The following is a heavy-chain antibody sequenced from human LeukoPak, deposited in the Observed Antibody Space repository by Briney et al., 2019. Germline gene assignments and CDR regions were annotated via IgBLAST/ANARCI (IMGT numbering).Heavy chain of an antibody. V-gene: IGHV3-21*01. CDR2: ISSSSSYI. J-gene: IGHJ4*02. Sequence: GGSLRLSCAASGFTFSSYSMNWVRQAPGKGLXXXXXISSSSSYIYYADSVKGRFTISRDNAKNSLYLQMNSLRAEDTAVYYCARDPIWFGELHLFDYWGQGTLVTVFS. CDR1: GFTFSSYS. CDR3: ARDPIWFGELHLFDY. D-gene: IGHD3-10*01.